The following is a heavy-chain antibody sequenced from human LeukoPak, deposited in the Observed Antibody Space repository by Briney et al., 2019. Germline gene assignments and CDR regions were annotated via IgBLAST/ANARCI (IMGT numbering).Heavy chain of an antibody. J-gene: IGHJ6*03. CDR2: ISYDGNKK. V-gene: IGHV3-30*11. CDR3: ARDGRDFWSGYYYYYYYMDV. Sequence: GGSLRLFCAASGFTFSSYALHWVRQAPVKGLEWVAVISYDGNKKYYVDSVKGRFTISRDNSKNTLYLQMSSLRAEDTAVYYCARDGRDFWSGYYYYYYYMDVWGKGTTVTVSS. D-gene: IGHD3-3*01. CDR1: GFTFSSYA.